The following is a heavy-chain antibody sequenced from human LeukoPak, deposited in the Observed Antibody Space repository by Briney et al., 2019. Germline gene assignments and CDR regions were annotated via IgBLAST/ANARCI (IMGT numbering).Heavy chain of an antibody. V-gene: IGHV3-30*03. D-gene: IGHD5-18*01. Sequence: GGSLRLSCAAFGFTFSSYGMHWVRQAPGKGLEWVAVISYDGSNKYYADSVKGRFTISRDNSKNTLYLQMNSLRAEDTAVYYCARDQIRYSNSPEALDLWGQGTLVSVSS. CDR3: ARDQIRYSNSPEALDL. CDR2: ISYDGSNK. CDR1: GFTFSSYG. J-gene: IGHJ3*01.